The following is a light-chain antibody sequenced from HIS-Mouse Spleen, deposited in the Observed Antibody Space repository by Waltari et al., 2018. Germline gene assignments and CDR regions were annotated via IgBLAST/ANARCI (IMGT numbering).Light chain of an antibody. CDR2: QDS. Sequence: SYELTQPPSVSVSPGQTASITCSGDKLGDKYACWYQQKPDQSPVLVIYQDSKRPSGIPGRFSGSNSGNTATLTISGTQAMDEADYYCQAWDSSVWVFGGGTKLTVL. CDR3: QAWDSSVWV. J-gene: IGLJ3*02. CDR1: KLGDKY. V-gene: IGLV3-1*01.